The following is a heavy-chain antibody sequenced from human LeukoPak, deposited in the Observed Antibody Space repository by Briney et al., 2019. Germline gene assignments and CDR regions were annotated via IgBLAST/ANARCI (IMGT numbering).Heavy chain of an antibody. Sequence: PSQTLSLTCTVSGGSISSDDYYWSWIRQHPGKGLEWIGYIYYSGHTFYNPSLRSRVTISVDTSKNQFSLKLSSVTAADTAVYYCARGELRFDYWGQGTLVTVSS. D-gene: IGHD1-26*01. CDR2: IYYSGHT. CDR1: GGSISSDDYY. J-gene: IGHJ4*02. CDR3: ARGELRFDY. V-gene: IGHV4-31*03.